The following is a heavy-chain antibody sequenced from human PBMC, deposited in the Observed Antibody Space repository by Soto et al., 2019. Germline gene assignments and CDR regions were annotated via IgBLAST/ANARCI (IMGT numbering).Heavy chain of an antibody. V-gene: IGHV3-30*03. Sequence: QAHLVEAGGGGVQPGRSLRLSCAASGFTFTSYGMHWVRQAPGTRLEWVAVISYDGGLQHYADSVKGRFTISRDNSKTMVLLQMKSLRAEDTAVYYCVSDRGYGHASVPYSWGQGTLVSVSS. CDR2: ISYDGGLQ. CDR3: VSDRGYGHASVPYS. CDR1: GFTFTSYG. D-gene: IGHD5-18*01. J-gene: IGHJ4*02.